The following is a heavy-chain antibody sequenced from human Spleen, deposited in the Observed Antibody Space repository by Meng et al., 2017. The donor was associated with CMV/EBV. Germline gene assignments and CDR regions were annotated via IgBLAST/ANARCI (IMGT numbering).Heavy chain of an antibody. CDR3: ARVERDQLLEY. CDR1: GYTFTSYD. V-gene: IGHV1-2*02. CDR2: INPNSGGT. Sequence: ASVKVSCKASGYTFTSYDINWVRQATGQGLEWMGWINPNSGGTNYAQKFQGRVTMTRETSISTAYMELSRLRSDDTAVYYCARVERDQLLEYWGQGTLVTVSS. J-gene: IGHJ4*02. D-gene: IGHD2-2*01.